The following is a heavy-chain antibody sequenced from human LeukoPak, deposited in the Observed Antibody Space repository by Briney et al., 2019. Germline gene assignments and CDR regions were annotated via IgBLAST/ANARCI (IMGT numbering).Heavy chain of an antibody. D-gene: IGHD3-22*01. V-gene: IGHV3-23*01. CDR1: GFTFSSYA. J-gene: IGHJ6*02. Sequence: GGSLRLSCAASGFTFSSYAMSWVRQAPGKGLEWVSAIGGSGVNTYYADSVKGRFTISRDNSKSTLYLQMNSLRAEDTAVYYCAKSSGPGGYYYYGMDVWGQGTTVTVSS. CDR3: AKSSGPGGYYYYGMDV. CDR2: IGGSGVNT.